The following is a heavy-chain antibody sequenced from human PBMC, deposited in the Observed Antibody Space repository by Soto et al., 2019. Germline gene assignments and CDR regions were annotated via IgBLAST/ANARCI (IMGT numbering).Heavy chain of an antibody. V-gene: IGHV4-34*10. CDR2: INHTGGT. D-gene: IGHD3-10*01. CDR1: GGSVNGYY. J-gene: IGHJ6*02. Sequence: SETLSLTCAVYGGSVNGYYWNWIRQPPGKGLEWIGEINHTGGTHYNPSLKSRVTMSVDTSKNQFSLRLSSVTAADTAVYYCARAPPGPSPRWVLWGQGTTVTVSS. CDR3: ARAPPGPSPRWVL.